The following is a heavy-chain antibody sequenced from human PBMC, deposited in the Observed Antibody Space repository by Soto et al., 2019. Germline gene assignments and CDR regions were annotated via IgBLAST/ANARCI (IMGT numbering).Heavy chain of an antibody. D-gene: IGHD4-4*01. J-gene: IGHJ4*02. CDR3: ARDLLQEGVDY. V-gene: IGHV3-33*01. Sequence: QVQLVESGGGVVQPGRSLRLSCAASGFTFSSYGMHWVRQAPGKGLEWVAVIWYDGSNKYYADSVKGRFTISRDNSKNTLYLQMNSLRAEDTAVYYCARDLLQEGVDYWGQGTLVTVSS. CDR1: GFTFSSYG. CDR2: IWYDGSNK.